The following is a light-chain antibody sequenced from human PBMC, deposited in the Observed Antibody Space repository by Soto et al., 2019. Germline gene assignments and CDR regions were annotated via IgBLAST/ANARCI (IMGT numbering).Light chain of an antibody. V-gene: IGKV1-8*01. CDR2: AAS. CDR1: QGISSY. J-gene: IGKJ4*01. CDR3: QQYYGDPVT. Sequence: AIRMTQSPSSFSASTGDRVTITCRASQGISSYLAWYQQKPGKAPKLLIYAASTLQSGVPSRFSGSGSGTDFTLTISCLQSEDFATYYCQQYYGDPVTFGGGTRVEIK.